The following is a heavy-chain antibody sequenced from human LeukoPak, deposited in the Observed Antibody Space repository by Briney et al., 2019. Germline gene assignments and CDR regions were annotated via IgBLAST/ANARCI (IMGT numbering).Heavy chain of an antibody. J-gene: IGHJ4*02. CDR2: VFYNGNT. CDR3: ARRSPLVVVTAAHYYDY. CDR1: GDSITNSNYV. Sequence: SETLSLTCTVSGDSITNSNYVWGWIRQPPGQGLEWIGEVFYNGNTHYHPSLKSRLILSTDTSKNQFSLTLTAVTASDTAIYYCARRSPLVVVTAAHYYDYWGQGTLVTVPS. D-gene: IGHD2-21*02. V-gene: IGHV4-39*01.